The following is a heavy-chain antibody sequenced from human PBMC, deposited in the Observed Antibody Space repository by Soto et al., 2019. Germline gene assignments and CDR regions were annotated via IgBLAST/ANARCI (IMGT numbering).Heavy chain of an antibody. D-gene: IGHD3-10*01. J-gene: IGHJ6*02. V-gene: IGHV3-11*06. CDR2: ISSSNRYT. CDR3: ARGYYASGRGMDV. Sequence: GGSLRLSCAASGFTFTDYYMSWIRQASGKGLEWVSYISSSNRYTNYADSVKGRFTISRDNAENSLYLQMNSLRAEDTAVYYCARGYYASGRGMDVWGQGTTVTVSS. CDR1: GFTFTDYY.